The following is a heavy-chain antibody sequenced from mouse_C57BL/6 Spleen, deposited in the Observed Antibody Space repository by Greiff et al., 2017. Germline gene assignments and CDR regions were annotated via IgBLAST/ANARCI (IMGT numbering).Heavy chain of an antibody. CDR2: IYPRSGNT. V-gene: IGHV1-81*01. Sequence: QVQLQQPGAELARPGASVKLSCKASGYTFTSYGISWVKQRTGQGLEWIGEIYPRSGNTYYNEKFKGKATLTVDKSSSTAYMELRSLTSEDSAVYLRAREAINAASFDYWGQGTTLTVSS. CDR1: GYTFTSYG. CDR3: AREAINAASFDY. J-gene: IGHJ2*01.